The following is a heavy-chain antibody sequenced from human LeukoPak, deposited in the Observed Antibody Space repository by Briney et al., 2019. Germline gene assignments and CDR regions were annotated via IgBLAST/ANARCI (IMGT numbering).Heavy chain of an antibody. V-gene: IGHV4-39*01. J-gene: IGHJ6*03. D-gene: IGHD6-13*01. CDR2: IYYSGST. Sequence: SETLSLTCTVSGGSISSSSYYWGWIRQPPGKGLEWIGSIYYSGSTYYNPSLKSRVTISVDTSKNQFSLKLSSVTAADTAVYYCARLVQQHPLYYYYMDVWGKGTTVTISS. CDR3: ARLVQQHPLYYYYMDV. CDR1: GGSISSSSYY.